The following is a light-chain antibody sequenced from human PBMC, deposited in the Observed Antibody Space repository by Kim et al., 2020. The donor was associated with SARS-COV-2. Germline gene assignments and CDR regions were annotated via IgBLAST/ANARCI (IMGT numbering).Light chain of an antibody. CDR3: QQYYNYPWT. V-gene: IGKV1-16*02. Sequence: ASVGDRVTITCRASQSISDYLDWFQQKPGKAPQSLIYAASSLQSGVPSKFSGSGSGTDFTLTISSLQPEDFATYYCQQYYNYPWTFGQGTKVDIK. CDR1: QSISDY. CDR2: AAS. J-gene: IGKJ1*01.